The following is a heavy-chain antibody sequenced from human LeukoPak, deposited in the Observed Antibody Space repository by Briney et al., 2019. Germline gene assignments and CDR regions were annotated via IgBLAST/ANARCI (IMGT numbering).Heavy chain of an antibody. D-gene: IGHD3-16*02. CDR2: ISYDGSNK. CDR1: GFTFSDYY. J-gene: IGHJ4*02. Sequence: GGSLRLSCAASGFTFSDYYMSWIRQAPGKGLEWVAVISYDGSNKYYADSVKGRFTISRDNSKNTLYLQMNSLRAEDTAVYYCARNWGSYRYYPTFDYWGQGTLVTVSS. V-gene: IGHV3-30-3*01. CDR3: ARNWGSYRYYPTFDY.